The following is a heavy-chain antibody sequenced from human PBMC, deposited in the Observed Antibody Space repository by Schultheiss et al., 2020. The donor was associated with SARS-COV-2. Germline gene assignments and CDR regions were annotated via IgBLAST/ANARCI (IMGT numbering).Heavy chain of an antibody. CDR1: GGSISSYY. J-gene: IGHJ4*02. CDR3: ARSRRASSGYYFDY. CDR2: IYYSGST. V-gene: IGHV4-59*12. Sequence: SETLSLTCTVSGGSISSYYWSWIRQPPGKGLEWIGYIYYSGSTYYNPSLKSRVTISVDTSKNQFSLKLSSVTAADTAVYYCARSRRASSGYYFDYWGQGTLVTVSS.